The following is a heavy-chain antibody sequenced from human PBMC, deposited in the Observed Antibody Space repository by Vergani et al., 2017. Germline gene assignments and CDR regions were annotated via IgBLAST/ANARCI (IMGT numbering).Heavy chain of an antibody. CDR3: ARRVADYYDSSXYYYRNRKRLHFDY. D-gene: IGHD3-22*01. V-gene: IGHV4-38-2*01. CDR2: IYHSGST. Sequence: QVQLQESGPGLVKPSETLFLTCAVSGYSISSGYYWGWIRQPPGKGLEWIGSIYHSGSTYYNPSLKSRVTISVDTSKNQFSLKLSSVTAADTAVYYCARRVADYYDSSXYYYRNRKRLHFDYWGQGTLVTVSS. J-gene: IGHJ4*02. CDR1: GYSISSGYY.